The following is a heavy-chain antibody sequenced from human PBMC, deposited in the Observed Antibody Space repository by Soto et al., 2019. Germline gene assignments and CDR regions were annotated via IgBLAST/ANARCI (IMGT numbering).Heavy chain of an antibody. Sequence: GASVKVSCKASGGTFSSYAISWVRQAPGQGLEWMGGIIPIFGTANYAQKFQGRVTITADESTSTAYMELSSLRSEDTAVYYCAREEGIAVAPYWFDPWGQGTLVTVSS. CDR3: AREEGIAVAPYWFDP. D-gene: IGHD6-13*01. CDR2: IIPIFGTA. J-gene: IGHJ5*02. CDR1: GGTFSSYA. V-gene: IGHV1-69*13.